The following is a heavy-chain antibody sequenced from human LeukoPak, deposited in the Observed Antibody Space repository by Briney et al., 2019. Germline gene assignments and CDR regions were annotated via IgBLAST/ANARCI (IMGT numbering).Heavy chain of an antibody. D-gene: IGHD3-22*01. CDR1: GGTFSSYA. Sequence: ASVKVSCKASGGTFSSYAISWVRQAPGQGLEWMGGIIPIFGTANYAQKFQGRVTITADESTSTAYMELSSLRSEDTAVYYCARTSPHYYDSSGYPTLLDYWGQGTPVTVSS. CDR2: IIPIFGTA. V-gene: IGHV1-69*13. J-gene: IGHJ4*02. CDR3: ARTSPHYYDSSGYPTLLDY.